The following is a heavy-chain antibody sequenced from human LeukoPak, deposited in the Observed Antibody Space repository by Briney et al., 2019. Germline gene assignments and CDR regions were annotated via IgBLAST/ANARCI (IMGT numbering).Heavy chain of an antibody. CDR1: GFTFSSFA. J-gene: IGHJ4*02. V-gene: IGHV3-53*01. Sequence: GGSLRLSCAASGFTFSSFAMSWVRQAPGKGLEWISLINSGGTTYYADSVKGRFTISRDNSKNTLYLQMNSLRAEDTAVYYCARDSSTWAFDYWGQGTLVTVSS. D-gene: IGHD1-1*01. CDR2: INSGGTT. CDR3: ARDSSTWAFDY.